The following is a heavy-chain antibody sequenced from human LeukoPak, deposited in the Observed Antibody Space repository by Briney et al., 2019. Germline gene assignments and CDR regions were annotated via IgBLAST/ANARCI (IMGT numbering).Heavy chain of an antibody. CDR1: GFTFSSYA. J-gene: IGHJ4*02. CDR2: ISGSGGST. D-gene: IGHD6-19*01. CDR3: AKGSSIAVAGTGPFDY. V-gene: IGHV3-23*01. Sequence: TGGSLRLSCAASGFTFSSYAMSWVRQAPGKGLEWVTVISGSGGSTYYADSVKGRFTISRDNSKNTLYLQMNSLRAEDTAVYYCAKGSSIAVAGTGPFDYWGQGTLVTVSS.